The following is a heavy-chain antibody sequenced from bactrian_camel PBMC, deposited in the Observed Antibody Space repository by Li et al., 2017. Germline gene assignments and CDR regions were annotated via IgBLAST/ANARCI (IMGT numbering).Heavy chain of an antibody. D-gene: IGHD6*01. J-gene: IGHJ4*01. CDR3: ALRGPLKYGGPWYVAAKYNH. CDR1: GFTFSSYD. Sequence: VQLVESGGGLVQPGGSMRLSCAASGFTFSSYDMSWVRQAPGKGLEWVSRINSGGGSTYYADSVKGRFTISRDNAKNTLYLQMNSLKTEDTALYYCALRGPLKYGGPWYVAAKYNHWGQGTQVTVS. V-gene: IGHV3S40*01. CDR2: INSGGGST.